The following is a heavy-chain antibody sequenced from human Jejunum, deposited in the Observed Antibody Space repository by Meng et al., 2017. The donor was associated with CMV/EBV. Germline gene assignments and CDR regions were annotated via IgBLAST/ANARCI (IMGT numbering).Heavy chain of an antibody. Sequence: CKASGYTFTEYFVRWVRQAPGQGLGWMGWIKPKNGATNYEQKYQGRVTLTRDTSISTAYMELTSLKSDDTAMYYCARGGDRGEEDYWGQGTLVTVSS. CDR3: ARGGDRGEEDY. J-gene: IGHJ4*02. CDR1: GYTFTEYF. V-gene: IGHV1-2*02. D-gene: IGHD3-10*01. CDR2: IKPKNGAT.